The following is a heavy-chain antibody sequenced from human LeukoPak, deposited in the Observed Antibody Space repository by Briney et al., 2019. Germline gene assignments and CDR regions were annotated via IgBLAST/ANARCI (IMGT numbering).Heavy chain of an antibody. V-gene: IGHV3-48*03. Sequence: GGSLRLSCAASGFTFSSYEMNWVRQAPGEGLEWVSYISSSGSTIYYADSVKGRFTISRDNAKNSLYLQMNSLRAEDTAVYYCARDRGGTDDFWSGYYTGYFDYWGQGTLVTVSS. CDR1: GFTFSSYE. CDR3: ARDRGGTDDFWSGYYTGYFDY. CDR2: ISSSGSTI. D-gene: IGHD3-3*01. J-gene: IGHJ4*02.